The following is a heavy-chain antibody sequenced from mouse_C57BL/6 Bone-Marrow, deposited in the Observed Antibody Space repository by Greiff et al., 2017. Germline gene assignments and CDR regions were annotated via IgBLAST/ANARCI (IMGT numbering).Heavy chain of an antibody. Sequence: VKLMESGPGLVAPSQSLSLTCTVSGFSLTSYGVDWVRQPPGKGLEWLGVIWGGGSTNYNSALMSRLSSSPDNSTSQVFIKMNSLQSDDTAMYYCAKHSITTVVRHWEFDVWGTGTTVTVSS. CDR1: GFSLTSYG. J-gene: IGHJ1*03. CDR2: IWGGGST. D-gene: IGHD1-1*01. V-gene: IGHV2-9*01. CDR3: AKHSITTVVRHWEFDV.